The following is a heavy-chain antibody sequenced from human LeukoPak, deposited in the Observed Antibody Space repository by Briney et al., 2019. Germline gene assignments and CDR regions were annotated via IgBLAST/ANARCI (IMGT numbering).Heavy chain of an antibody. Sequence: PGGSLRLSCAASGFTFDDYGMSWVRQAPGKGLEWVSGINWNGGSTGYADSVKGRFTISRDNAKNSLYLQMNSLRAEDTAFYYCARNSYSGSYYGHYYYYYYMDVWGKGTTVTVSS. D-gene: IGHD1-26*01. CDR3: ARNSYSGSYYGHYYYYYYMDV. V-gene: IGHV3-20*04. CDR2: INWNGGST. J-gene: IGHJ6*03. CDR1: GFTFDDYG.